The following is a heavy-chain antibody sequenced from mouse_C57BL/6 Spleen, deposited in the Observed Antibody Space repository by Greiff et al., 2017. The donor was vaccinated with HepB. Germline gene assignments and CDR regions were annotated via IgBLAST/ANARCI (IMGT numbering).Heavy chain of an antibody. V-gene: IGHV1-76*01. D-gene: IGHD2-12*01. Sequence: QVQLQQSGAELVRPGASVKLSCKASGYTFTDYYINWVKQRPGQGLEWIARIYPGSGNTYYNEKFKGKATLTAEKSSSTAYMQLSSLTSEDSAVYFCARAYYTYAMDYWGQGTSVTVSS. CDR1: GYTFTDYY. CDR2: IYPGSGNT. J-gene: IGHJ4*01. CDR3: ARAYYTYAMDY.